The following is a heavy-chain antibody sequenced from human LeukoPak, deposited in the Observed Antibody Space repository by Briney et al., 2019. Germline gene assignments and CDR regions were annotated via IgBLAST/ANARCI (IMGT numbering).Heavy chain of an antibody. Sequence: VASVKVSCKASGYTFTGYYMHWVRQAPGQGLEWMGWINPNSGGTNYIQKFQGRVTMTRDTSISTAYMELSRLRSDDTAVYYCARGEVGDGFDIWGQGTMVTVSS. J-gene: IGHJ3*02. D-gene: IGHD2-2*01. CDR3: ARGEVGDGFDI. CDR2: INPNSGGT. CDR1: GYTFTGYY. V-gene: IGHV1-2*02.